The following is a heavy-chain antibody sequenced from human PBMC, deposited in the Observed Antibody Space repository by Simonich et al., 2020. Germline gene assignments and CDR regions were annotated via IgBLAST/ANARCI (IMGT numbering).Heavy chain of an antibody. V-gene: IGHV4-34*01. CDR2: INQSGNT. J-gene: IGHJ3*02. D-gene: IGHD3-16*01. CDR3: ARPLGIVWAFDI. Sequence: QVQLQQWGAGLLKPSETLSLTCAVYGGSFRGYYWSWIRQPPGKGLGWMGEINQSGNTHYTPALKSRVTISVDTSKNQFSLKLSSVTAADTAVYYCARPLGIVWAFDIWGQGTMVTVSS. CDR1: GGSFRGYY.